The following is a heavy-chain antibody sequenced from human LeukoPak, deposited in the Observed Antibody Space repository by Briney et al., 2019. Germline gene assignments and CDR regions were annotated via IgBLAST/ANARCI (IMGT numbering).Heavy chain of an antibody. CDR1: GFTISSYA. CDR3: AKDHGSTIFGDDYYFDY. V-gene: IGHV3-23*01. D-gene: IGHD3-3*01. CDR2: ISGSGGST. J-gene: IGHJ4*02. Sequence: GGSLRLSCAASGFTISSYAMSWVRQAPGKGLEWVSAISGSGGSTYYADSVKGRFTISRDNTKNTLYLQMNSLRAEDTVVYYCAKDHGSTIFGDDYYFDYWGQGTLVTVSS.